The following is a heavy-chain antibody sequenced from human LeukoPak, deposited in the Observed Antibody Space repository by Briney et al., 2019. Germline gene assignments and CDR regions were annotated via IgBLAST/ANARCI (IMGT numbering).Heavy chain of an antibody. V-gene: IGHV1-18*01. J-gene: IGHJ6*02. CDR2: ISAYNGNT. Sequence: ASAKVSCKASGYTFTSYGISWVRQAPGQGLEWMGWISAYNGNTNYAQKLQGRVTMTTDTSTSTAYMELRSLRSDDTAVYYCARDHSSGWYLQYYYGMDVWGQGTTVTVSS. CDR1: GYTFTSYG. D-gene: IGHD6-19*01. CDR3: ARDHSSGWYLQYYYGMDV.